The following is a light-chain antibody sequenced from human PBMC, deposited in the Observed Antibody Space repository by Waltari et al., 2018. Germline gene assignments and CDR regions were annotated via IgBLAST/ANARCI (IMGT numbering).Light chain of an antibody. Sequence: QSALTQPPSASGSPGQSVTISCTGTSSDVGGYNYVSWYQQHPGKAPKRMIYEVSKRPSVVPDRYSRSKSGNTASLTVSGLQAEDEADYDCSSYAGSNNVVFGGGTKLTVL. CDR1: SSDVGGYNY. CDR2: EVS. V-gene: IGLV2-8*01. CDR3: SSYAGSNNVV. J-gene: IGLJ2*01.